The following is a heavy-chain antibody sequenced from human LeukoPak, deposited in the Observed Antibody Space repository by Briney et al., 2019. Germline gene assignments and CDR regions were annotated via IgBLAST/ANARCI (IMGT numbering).Heavy chain of an antibody. J-gene: IGHJ4*02. CDR2: IYHSGST. Sequence: SETLSLTCAVSGYSISSGYYWGWIRQPPGKGLEWIGSIYHSGSTYYNPSLKSRVTISVDTSKNQFSLKLSSVTAADTAVYYCARDLVTMVRGSGLGYWGQGTLVTVSS. D-gene: IGHD3-10*01. CDR1: GYSISSGYY. V-gene: IGHV4-38-2*02. CDR3: ARDLVTMVRGSGLGY.